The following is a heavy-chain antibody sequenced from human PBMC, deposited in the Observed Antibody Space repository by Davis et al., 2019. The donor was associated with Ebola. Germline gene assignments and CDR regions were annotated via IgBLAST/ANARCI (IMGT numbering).Heavy chain of an antibody. V-gene: IGHV4-39*01. CDR2: LYDSRST. Sequence: MPSETLSLTCTVSGDSVRTTSHFWGWIRQPPGKGLEWIGTLYDSRSTNSKVSLRSRVTMFVDSSKNQFSLKLSSVTAADTAVYYCARHSITMIVAWGWFDPWGQGTLVTVSS. J-gene: IGHJ5*02. D-gene: IGHD3-22*01. CDR3: ARHSITMIVAWGWFDP. CDR1: GDSVRTTSHF.